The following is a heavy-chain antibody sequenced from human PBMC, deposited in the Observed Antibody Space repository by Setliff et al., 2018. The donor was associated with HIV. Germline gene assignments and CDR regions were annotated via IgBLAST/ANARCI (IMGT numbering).Heavy chain of an antibody. Sequence: SETLSLTCTVSGGSISNYFWTWIRQPPGKGLEWIGYIYYSGSTNYNPSLKSRVTISLDKSKNQFSLRLRSMAAADAATYYCTADRASVWYGHWGQGTLVTVSS. V-gene: IGHV4-59*12. CDR1: GGSISNYF. J-gene: IGHJ5*02. CDR2: IYYSGST. D-gene: IGHD6-19*01. CDR3: TADRASVWYGH.